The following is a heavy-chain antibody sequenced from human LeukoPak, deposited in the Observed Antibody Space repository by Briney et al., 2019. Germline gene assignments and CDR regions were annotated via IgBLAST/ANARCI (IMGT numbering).Heavy chain of an antibody. D-gene: IGHD5-18*01. CDR2: MDYSGRT. CDR1: GGSISTFH. Sequence: SETLSLTCTVSGGSISTFHWSWIRQPPGKGLEWIGYMDYSGRTKYISSLKSRVTISVDTSKNQFSLKLSSVTAADTAVYYCARWAAGGSYGYKHYYYYYGMDVWGQGTTVTVSS. J-gene: IGHJ6*02. V-gene: IGHV4-59*12. CDR3: ARWAAGGSYGYKHYYYYYGMDV.